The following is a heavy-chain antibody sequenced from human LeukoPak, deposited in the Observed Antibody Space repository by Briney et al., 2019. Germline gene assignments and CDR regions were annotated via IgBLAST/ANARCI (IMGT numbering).Heavy chain of an antibody. CDR3: ARDGRRRYDILTGYQMSYYYMDV. CDR2: INPNSGGT. CDR1: GYTFTGYY. D-gene: IGHD3-9*01. V-gene: IGHV1-2*02. Sequence: ASVKVSCKASGYTFTGYYMHWVRQAPGQGLEWMGWINPNSGGTNYAQKFQGRVTMTRDTSISTAYMELSRLRSDDTAVYYCARDGRRRYDILTGYQMSYYYMDVWGKGTTVTVSS. J-gene: IGHJ6*03.